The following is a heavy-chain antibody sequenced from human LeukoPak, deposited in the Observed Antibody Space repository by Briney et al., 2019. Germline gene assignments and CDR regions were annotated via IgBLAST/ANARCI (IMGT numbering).Heavy chain of an antibody. D-gene: IGHD3-22*01. J-gene: IGHJ4*02. CDR1: GFTFSSYA. CDR3: AKTYYYDSSGYYFFDY. CDR2: ISGSGGST. V-gene: IGHV3-23*01. Sequence: GGSLRLSCAASGFTFSSYAMSWVRQAPGKGLEWVSAISGSGGSTYYADSVKGRFTISRDNSKNTLYLQMNGLRAEDTAVYYCAKTYYYDSSGYYFFDYWGQGTLVTVSS.